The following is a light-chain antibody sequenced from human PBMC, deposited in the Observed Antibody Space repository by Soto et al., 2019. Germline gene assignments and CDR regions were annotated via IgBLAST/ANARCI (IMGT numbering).Light chain of an antibody. V-gene: IGKV3-11*01. J-gene: IGKJ4*01. Sequence: EIVLTQSPATLSLSPGERATLSCRASQSVSSYLAWYQQKPGQAPRLLIYDASNRATGIPARFSGSGSGTDFTLTISSLEPEDFLVYYCQQRSNWPQLTFGGGTKVEIK. CDR1: QSVSSY. CDR2: DAS. CDR3: QQRSNWPQLT.